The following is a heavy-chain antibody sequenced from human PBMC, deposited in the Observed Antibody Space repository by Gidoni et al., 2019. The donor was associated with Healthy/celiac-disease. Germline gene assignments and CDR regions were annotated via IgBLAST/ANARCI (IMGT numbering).Heavy chain of an antibody. Sequence: EVQLVESGGGLVKPGGSLRLSCAASGFIFSSYSMNWVRQVPGKGLEWVSSISSSSSYIYYADSVKGRFTISRDNAKNSLYLQMNSLRADDTAVYYCARGLRLGESSLYESPTSFDYWGQGTLVTVSS. CDR2: ISSSSSYI. V-gene: IGHV3-21*01. D-gene: IGHD3-16*02. CDR1: GFIFSSYS. CDR3: ARGLRLGESSLYESPTSFDY. J-gene: IGHJ4*02.